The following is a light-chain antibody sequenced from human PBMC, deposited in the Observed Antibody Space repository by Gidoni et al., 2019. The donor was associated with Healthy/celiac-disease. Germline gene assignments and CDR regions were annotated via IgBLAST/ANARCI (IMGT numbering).Light chain of an antibody. J-gene: IGKJ1*01. CDR2: DAS. CDR1: QSISSW. Sequence: TLSASVGDRVTITCRASQSISSWLAWYQQKPGKAPKLLIYDASSLESGVPSRFSGSGSGTEFTLTISSLQPDDFATYYCQQYNSYWGTFGQGTKVEIK. CDR3: QQYNSYWGT. V-gene: IGKV1-5*01.